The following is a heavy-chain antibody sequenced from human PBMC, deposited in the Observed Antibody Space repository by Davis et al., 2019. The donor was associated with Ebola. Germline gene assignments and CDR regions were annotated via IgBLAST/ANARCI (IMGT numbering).Heavy chain of an antibody. J-gene: IGHJ3*02. Sequence: GESLKISCAASGFTFSSYWMHWVRQAPGKGLVWVSRINSDGSSTSYADSVKGRFTISRDNAKNTLYLQMNSLRAEDTAVYYCARDQGAIAARPSAFDMWGQGTMVTVSS. CDR1: GFTFSSYW. D-gene: IGHD6-6*01. CDR2: INSDGSST. CDR3: ARDQGAIAARPSAFDM. V-gene: IGHV3-74*01.